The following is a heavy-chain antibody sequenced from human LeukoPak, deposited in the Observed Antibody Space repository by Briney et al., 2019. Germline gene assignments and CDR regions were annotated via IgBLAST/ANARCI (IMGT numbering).Heavy chain of an antibody. J-gene: IGHJ4*02. CDR1: GFAFTNAW. CDR2: IRSKTAGGTT. Sequence: GGSLRLSCAASGFAFTNAWMTWVRQAPGKGLEWIGRIRSKTAGGTTDYAAPVKGRFTISRDDSKNMLYLQMSSLTTEDTAIYYCTAYYDFLIGYSTRRDYWGQGTLVTVSP. CDR3: TAYYDFLIGYSTRRDY. D-gene: IGHD3-3*01. V-gene: IGHV3-15*01.